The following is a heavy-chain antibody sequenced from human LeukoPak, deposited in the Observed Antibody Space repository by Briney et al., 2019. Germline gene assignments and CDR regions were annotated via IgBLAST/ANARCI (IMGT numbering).Heavy chain of an antibody. Sequence: GGSLRLSCAASGVTFDGYGMSWVRQVPGKGLELVSGINWNGAIIAYADSVKGRFTISRDNAKNSLYLQVNSLRVEDTALYYCARGFIAGPFDSWGQGTLVTVSS. CDR3: ARGFIAGPFDS. CDR1: GVTFDGYG. CDR2: INWNGAII. D-gene: IGHD6-13*01. J-gene: IGHJ4*02. V-gene: IGHV3-20*04.